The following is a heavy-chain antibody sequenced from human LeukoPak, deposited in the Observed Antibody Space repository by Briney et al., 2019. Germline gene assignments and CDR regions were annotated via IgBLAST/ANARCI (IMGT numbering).Heavy chain of an antibody. V-gene: IGHV5-51*01. Sequence: GESLQISCKASGYSFTTYWIVWVRQKPGQGLEWMGIIHPRDSETKYSPSSEGQVTISADESISTAYMQWSSLKASDTAKYYCARSRSGIHFDSWGQGSQVTVSS. J-gene: IGHJ4*02. CDR2: IHPRDSET. CDR3: ARSRSGIHFDS. D-gene: IGHD3-10*01. CDR1: GYSFTTYW.